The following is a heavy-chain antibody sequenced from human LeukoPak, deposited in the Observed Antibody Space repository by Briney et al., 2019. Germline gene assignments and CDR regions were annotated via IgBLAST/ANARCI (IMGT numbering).Heavy chain of an antibody. CDR2: ISYDGTNK. D-gene: IGHD3-3*01. V-gene: IGHV3-30-3*01. Sequence: GGSLRLSCAASGFTFSSYTMHWVRQAPGKGLEWVAVISYDGTNKYYADSVKGRFTISRDNSKNTLYLQMNSLRAEDTAVYYCAKGPVLRFLEWLFSHYFDYWGQGTPVTVSS. J-gene: IGHJ4*02. CDR1: GFTFSSYT. CDR3: AKGPVLRFLEWLFSHYFDY.